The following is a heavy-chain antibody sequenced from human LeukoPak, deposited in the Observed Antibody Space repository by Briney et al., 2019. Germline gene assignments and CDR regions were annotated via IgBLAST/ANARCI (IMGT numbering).Heavy chain of an antibody. CDR2: IYRGGDT. CDR1: GFTVSTNY. CDR3: ARDGHYYDSSGYPELDAFDI. Sequence: GGSLRLSCAASGFTVSTNYMSWVRQAPGKGLEWVSVIYRGGDTYYADSVKGRFAISRDTSKNTLYLQMNSLRAEDTAVYYCARDGHYYDSSGYPELDAFDIWGQGTRVTVSS. D-gene: IGHD3-22*01. V-gene: IGHV3-66*01. J-gene: IGHJ3*02.